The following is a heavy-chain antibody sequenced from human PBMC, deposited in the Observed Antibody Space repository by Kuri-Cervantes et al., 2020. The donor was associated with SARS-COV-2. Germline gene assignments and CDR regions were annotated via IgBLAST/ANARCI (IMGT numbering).Heavy chain of an antibody. J-gene: IGHJ4*02. Sequence: GESLKISCAASRFTFSVYGMHWVRQAPGKGLEWVAVIWYDGGNKYYADSVKGRFTISRDNYKYTVYLQMNSLRVEDTAVYYCARDPDDILTGPFDYWGQGTLVTVSS. CDR1: RFTFSVYG. CDR3: ARDPDDILTGPFDY. CDR2: IWYDGGNK. V-gene: IGHV3-33*01. D-gene: IGHD3-9*01.